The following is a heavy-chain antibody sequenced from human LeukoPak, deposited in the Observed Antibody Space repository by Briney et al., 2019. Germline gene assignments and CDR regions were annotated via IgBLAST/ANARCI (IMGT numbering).Heavy chain of an antibody. CDR2: ISAYNGNT. J-gene: IGHJ4*02. CDR3: ARGGRTLLWFGETMGYCDY. Sequence: ASVKVSCKASGYTFTSYGITWVRQAPGQGLEWMGWISAYNGNTNYAQKLQGRVTMTTDTSTSTAYMELRSLRSDDTAVYYCARGGRTLLWFGETMGYCDYWGQGTLVTVSS. CDR1: GYTFTSYG. V-gene: IGHV1-18*01. D-gene: IGHD3-10*01.